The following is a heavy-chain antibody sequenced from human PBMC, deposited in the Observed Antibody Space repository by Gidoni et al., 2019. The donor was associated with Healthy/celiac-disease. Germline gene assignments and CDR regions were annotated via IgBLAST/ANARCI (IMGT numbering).Heavy chain of an antibody. CDR3: AKDERGVYSDESGFDY. Sequence: EVQLLESGGGLVQPGGSLRLSWAASGLPFGSSAMSWVRQAPGKGLGWVSAIMGSGGSTYYADSVKGRLTISRDNSKNTLYLQMNSLRAEDTAVYYCAKDERGVYSDESGFDYWGQGTLVTVSS. D-gene: IGHD5-18*01. J-gene: IGHJ4*02. CDR1: GLPFGSSA. CDR2: IMGSGGST. V-gene: IGHV3-23*01.